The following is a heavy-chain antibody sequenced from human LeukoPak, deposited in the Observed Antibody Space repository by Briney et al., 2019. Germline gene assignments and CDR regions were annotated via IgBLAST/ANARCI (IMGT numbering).Heavy chain of an antibody. J-gene: IGHJ6*04. D-gene: IGHD2-2*01. Sequence: SETLSLTCAVYGGSFSGYYWSWIRQPPGKGLEWIGEINHSGSTNYNPSLKSRVTISVDTSKNQFSLKLSSVTAADTAVYYCARDNNYCSSTSCHPPPDYYYYYGMDVWGKGTTVTVSS. CDR1: GGSFSGYY. CDR2: INHSGST. CDR3: ARDNNYCSSTSCHPPPDYYYYYGMDV. V-gene: IGHV4-34*01.